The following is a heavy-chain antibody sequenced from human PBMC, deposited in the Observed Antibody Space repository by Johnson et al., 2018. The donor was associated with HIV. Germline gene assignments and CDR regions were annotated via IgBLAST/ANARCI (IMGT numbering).Heavy chain of an antibody. V-gene: IGHV3-30*04. CDR3: AKDIITMIVPSGGACDI. CDR1: GFTFSQFA. J-gene: IGHJ3*02. CDR2: ISYDGTKK. D-gene: IGHD3-22*01. Sequence: QLVESGGGVVQPGRSLRLSCAASGFTFSQFALHWVRQAPGKGLEWVAIISYDGTKKYYADSVRGRFIISRDNSKNTLYLQMNSLRAEDTALYYCAKDIITMIVPSGGACDIWGQGTMVTVSS.